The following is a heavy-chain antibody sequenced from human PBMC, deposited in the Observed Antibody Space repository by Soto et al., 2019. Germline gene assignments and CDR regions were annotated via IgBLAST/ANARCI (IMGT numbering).Heavy chain of an antibody. CDR1: GGSISSGGYY. Sequence: PSETLSLTCTVSGGSISSGGYYWNWIRQHPGKGLEWIGCISYSGSTYYSPSLKSRVTISVDTSENQFSLKLSSVTAADTAVYYCARDTMVRGATYYYYGIDVWGQGTTVTVSS. CDR2: ISYSGST. CDR3: ARDTMVRGATYYYYGIDV. D-gene: IGHD3-10*01. J-gene: IGHJ6*02. V-gene: IGHV4-31*03.